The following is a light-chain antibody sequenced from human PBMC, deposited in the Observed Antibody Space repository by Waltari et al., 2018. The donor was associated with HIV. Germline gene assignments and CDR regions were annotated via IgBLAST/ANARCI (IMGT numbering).Light chain of an antibody. CDR1: SSNIRTNT. V-gene: IGLV1-44*01. CDR2: TNN. CDR3: AAWDDSLNGNV. Sequence: QSVLTQPPSASGTPGQRVTISCSGSSSNIRTNTVNWYQQLPGTAPKLLIYTNNQRPSGVPDRFAGSKSGTSASLAISGLQSEDEADYYCAAWDDSLNGNVFGPGTKVTVL. J-gene: IGLJ1*01.